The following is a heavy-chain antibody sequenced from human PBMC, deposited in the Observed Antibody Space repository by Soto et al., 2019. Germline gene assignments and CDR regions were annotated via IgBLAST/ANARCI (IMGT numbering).Heavy chain of an antibody. Sequence: GGSLRLSCAASGFTFSSYWMSWVRQAPGKGLEWVANIKQDGSEKYYVDSVKGRFTISRDNAKNSLYLQMNSLRAEDTAVYYCARGPLNGSPVAGTFYFDYWGQGTLVTVSS. J-gene: IGHJ4*02. CDR3: ARGPLNGSPVAGTFYFDY. D-gene: IGHD6-19*01. CDR2: IKQDGSEK. V-gene: IGHV3-7*03. CDR1: GFTFSSYW.